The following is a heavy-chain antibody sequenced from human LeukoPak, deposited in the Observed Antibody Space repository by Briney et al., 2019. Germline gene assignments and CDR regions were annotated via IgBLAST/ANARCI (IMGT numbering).Heavy chain of an antibody. CDR1: GFTFSSYA. CDR2: ISYDGSNK. Sequence: GGSLRLSCAASGFTFSSYAMHWVRQAPGKGLEWVAVISYDGSNKYYADSVKGRFTISRDNSKNTLYLQMNSLRAEDTAVYYCAKDILTGYTWGAAFDIWGQGTMVTVSS. D-gene: IGHD3-9*01. CDR3: AKDILTGYTWGAAFDI. J-gene: IGHJ3*02. V-gene: IGHV3-30*04.